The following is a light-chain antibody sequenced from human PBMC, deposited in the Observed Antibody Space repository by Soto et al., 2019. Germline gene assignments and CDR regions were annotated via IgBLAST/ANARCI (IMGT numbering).Light chain of an antibody. CDR2: DAS. V-gene: IGKV3-15*01. CDR3: QQYNNWPTWT. CDR1: QSVSNN. Sequence: ILMTQSPATLSVSPGERATLSCRASQSVSNNLAWYQQTPGQAPRLLIYDASTRATGIPARFSGSGSGTEFTLTISSLKSEDSAVYYCQQYNNWPTWTFGQGTKVDIK. J-gene: IGKJ1*01.